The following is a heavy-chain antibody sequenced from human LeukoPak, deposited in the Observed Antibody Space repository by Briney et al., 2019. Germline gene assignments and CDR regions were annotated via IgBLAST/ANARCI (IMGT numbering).Heavy chain of an antibody. Sequence: PGGSLRLSCAASGFTFRSYSMNWVRQAPGKGLEWVSSISSSSSYIYYADSVKGRFTISRDNAKNSLYLQMNSLRAEDTAVYYCASADYDSSGYGAFDIWGQGTMVTVSS. CDR2: ISSSSSYI. V-gene: IGHV3-21*01. CDR3: ASADYDSSGYGAFDI. J-gene: IGHJ3*02. CDR1: GFTFRSYS. D-gene: IGHD3-22*01.